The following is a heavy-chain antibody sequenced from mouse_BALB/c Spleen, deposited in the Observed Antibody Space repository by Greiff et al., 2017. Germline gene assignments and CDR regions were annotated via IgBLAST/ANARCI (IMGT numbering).Heavy chain of an antibody. J-gene: IGHJ3*01. V-gene: IGHV7-3*02. CDR3: ARDRTMITTWFAY. CDR2: IRNKANGYTK. Sequence: EVKLQESGGGLVQPGGSLRLSCATSGFTFTDYYMSWVRQPPGKALEWLGFIRNKANGYTKEYSAYVKGRFTISRDNSQSILDLQMNTLRAEDSATYYCARDRTMITTWFAYWGQGTLVTVSA. D-gene: IGHD2-4*01. CDR1: GFTFTDYY.